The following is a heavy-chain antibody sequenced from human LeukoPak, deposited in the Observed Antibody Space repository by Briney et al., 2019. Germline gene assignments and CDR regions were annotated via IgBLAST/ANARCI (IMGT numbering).Heavy chain of an antibody. V-gene: IGHV3-7*01. CDR1: GFTFSSSW. CDR2: IKQDGSDK. J-gene: IGHJ4*02. Sequence: GGSLRLSCAASGFTFSSSWMSWVRQAPGRGLEWVAHIKQDGSDKYYVDSVKGRFTISRDNAKNSLYLQMNSLRADDTAMYYCARHSSGSYYTYWGQGTLVTVSS. CDR3: ARHSSGSYYTY. D-gene: IGHD3-10*01.